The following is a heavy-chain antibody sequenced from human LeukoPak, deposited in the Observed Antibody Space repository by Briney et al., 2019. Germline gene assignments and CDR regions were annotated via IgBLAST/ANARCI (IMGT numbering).Heavy chain of an antibody. D-gene: IGHD6-19*01. V-gene: IGHV1-8*01. CDR2: MNPNSGNT. CDR1: GYTFTSYD. Sequence: ASVKVSCKASGYTFTSYDINWVRQATGQGLEWMGWMNPNSGNTGYAQKFQGRVTMTRNTSISTAYMELSSLRSEDTAVYYCAILDRSGWYCIDNWGQGTLVTVSS. CDR3: AILDRSGWYCIDN. J-gene: IGHJ4*02.